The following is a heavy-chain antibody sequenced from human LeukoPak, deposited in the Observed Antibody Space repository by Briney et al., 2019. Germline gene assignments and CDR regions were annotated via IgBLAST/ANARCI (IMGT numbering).Heavy chain of an antibody. CDR2: IAHDHSQI. V-gene: IGHV3-30*04. Sequence: PGGSLRLSCAASGFAYNNYVIHWIRQAPGKGLEWVAVIAHDHSQIYYADSVQGRFTISIDNSMNMLYLQMNSLRVEDTAVYFCARDPTLGHPAYFTLWGQGTLVTVSS. D-gene: IGHD2/OR15-2a*01. CDR1: GFAYNNYV. CDR3: ARDPTLGHPAYFTL. J-gene: IGHJ1*01.